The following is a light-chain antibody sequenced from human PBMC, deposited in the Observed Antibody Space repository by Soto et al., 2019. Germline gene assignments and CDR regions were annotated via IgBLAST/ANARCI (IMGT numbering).Light chain of an antibody. CDR3: KQRSNLGHT. V-gene: IGKV3-11*01. CDR2: DAS. CDR1: QSVSSY. J-gene: IGKJ3*01. Sequence: EIVLTQSPATLSLSPGERATLSCRASQSVSSYLAWYQQKPGQAPRLLIYDASNRATGIPARFSGSGSGTDFTLTISSLEPEDFAVYYCKQRSNLGHTFGPGTKVDIK.